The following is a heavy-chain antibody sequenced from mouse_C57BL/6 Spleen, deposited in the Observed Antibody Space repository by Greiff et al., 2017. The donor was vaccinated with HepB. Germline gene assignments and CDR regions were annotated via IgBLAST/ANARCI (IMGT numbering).Heavy chain of an antibody. CDR2: IDPENGDT. CDR1: GFNIKDDY. J-gene: IGHJ2*01. V-gene: IGHV14-4*01. Sequence: EVQGVESGAELVRPGASVKLSCTASGFNIKDDYMHWVKQRPEQGLEWIGWIDPENGDTEYASKFQGKATITADTSSNTAYLQLSSLTSEDTAVYYCTTGYSNYDYWGQGTTLTVSS. CDR3: TTGYSNYDY. D-gene: IGHD2-5*01.